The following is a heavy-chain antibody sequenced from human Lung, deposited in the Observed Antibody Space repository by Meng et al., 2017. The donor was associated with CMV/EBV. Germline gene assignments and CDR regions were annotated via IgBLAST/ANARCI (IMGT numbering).Heavy chain of an antibody. CDR3: ARGSGMWFDP. CDR1: GFTFSGFW. V-gene: IGHV3-7*01. J-gene: IGHJ5*02. CDR2: INQDGGDK. Sequence: GEXXKISCAASGFTFSGFWMSWVRQAPGKGLEWVANINQDGGDKYYVDSVTGRFTISRDNAKNLVYLQLNSLRVEDTAIYYCARGSGMWFDPWGQGPLVTVSS.